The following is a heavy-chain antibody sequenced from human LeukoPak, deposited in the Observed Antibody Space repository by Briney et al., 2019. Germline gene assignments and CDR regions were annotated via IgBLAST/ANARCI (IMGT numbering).Heavy chain of an antibody. D-gene: IGHD1-26*01. V-gene: IGHV3-7*01. CDR3: ARVTRDSGRHPSLFDN. CDR2: IKEDGRET. CDR1: EFTFSAYW. Sequence: GGSLRLSCAASEFTFSAYWMSWFRQAPGKGLEWVANIKEDGRETYYVDSVKGRFTISRDNAKNSLYLRVNSLRAEDTAVYYCARVTRDSGRHPSLFDNWGQGTLVIVSS. J-gene: IGHJ5*02.